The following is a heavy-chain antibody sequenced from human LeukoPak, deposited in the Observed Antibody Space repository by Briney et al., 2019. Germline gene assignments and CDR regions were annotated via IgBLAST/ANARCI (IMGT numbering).Heavy chain of an antibody. J-gene: IGHJ4*02. CDR3: ARDLRGWFYFDY. CDR1: GGTFSSYA. V-gene: IGHV1-69*04. CDR2: IIPILGIA. Sequence: SVKVSCKASGGTFSSYAISWVRQAPGQGLEWMGRIIPILGIANYAQKFQGRVTITADKSTSTAYMELSSLRSEDTAVYYCARDLRGWFYFDYWGQGTLVTVSS. D-gene: IGHD6-19*01.